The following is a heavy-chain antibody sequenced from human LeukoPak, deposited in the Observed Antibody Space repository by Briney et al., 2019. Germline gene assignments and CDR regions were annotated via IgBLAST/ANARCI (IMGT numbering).Heavy chain of an antibody. D-gene: IGHD3-10*01. Sequence: ASVKVSCKASGYTFTSYGIRWVRQAPGQGLEWMGWISAYNGNTNYAQKLQGRVTMTTDTSTSTAYMELRSLRSDDTAVYYCARDQGSSLMAESGDFDYWGQGTLVTVSS. CDR1: GYTFTSYG. CDR2: ISAYNGNT. CDR3: ARDQGSSLMAESGDFDY. V-gene: IGHV1-18*01. J-gene: IGHJ4*02.